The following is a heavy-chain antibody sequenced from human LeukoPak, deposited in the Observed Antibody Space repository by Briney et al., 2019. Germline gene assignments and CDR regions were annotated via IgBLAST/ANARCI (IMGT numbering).Heavy chain of an antibody. CDR1: GGTFSSYA. D-gene: IGHD5-18*01. J-gene: IGHJ4*02. CDR2: IIPIFGTA. CDR3: ATSDRGYSYGYGFDY. V-gene: IGHV1-69*05. Sequence: SVKVSCKASGGTFSSYAISWVRQAPGQGLEWMGGIIPIFGTANYAQKFQGRVTITTDESTSTAYMELSSLRSEDTAVYYCATSDRGYSYGYGFDYWGQGTLVTVSS.